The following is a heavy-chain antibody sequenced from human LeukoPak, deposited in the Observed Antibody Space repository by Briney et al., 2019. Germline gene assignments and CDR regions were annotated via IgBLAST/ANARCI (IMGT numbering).Heavy chain of an antibody. D-gene: IGHD2-15*01. CDR1: GYTFTGYY. CDR2: IIPILGIA. J-gene: IGHJ4*02. CDR3: ARDCSGGSCYWVH. Sequence: SVKVSCKASGYTFTGYYMDWVRQAPGQGLEWMGRIIPILGIANYAQKFQGRVTITADKSTSTAYMELSSLRSEDTAVYYCARDCSGGSCYWVHWGQGTLVTVSS. V-gene: IGHV1-69*04.